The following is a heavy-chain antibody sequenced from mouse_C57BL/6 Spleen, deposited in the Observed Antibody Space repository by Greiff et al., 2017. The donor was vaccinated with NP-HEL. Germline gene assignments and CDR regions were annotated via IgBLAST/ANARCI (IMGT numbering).Heavy chain of an antibody. V-gene: IGHV1-64*01. Sequence: VQLQQPGAELVKPGASVKLSCKASGYTFTSYWMHWVKQRPGQGLEWIGMIHPNSGSTNYNEKFKSKATLTVDKSSSTAYMQLSSLTSEDSAVYYCATTVATGHWYFDVWGTGTTVTVSS. CDR1: GYTFTSYW. D-gene: IGHD1-1*01. CDR3: ATTVATGHWYFDV. J-gene: IGHJ1*03. CDR2: IHPNSGST.